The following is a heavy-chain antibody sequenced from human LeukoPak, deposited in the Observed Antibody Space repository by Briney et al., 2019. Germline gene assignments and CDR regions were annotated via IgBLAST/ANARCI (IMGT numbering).Heavy chain of an antibody. Sequence: SETLSLTCTVSGDSISRYYWSWIRQSPGKGLEWIGYIFYSGISNYNPSLKSRVTVSVDTSKNQVSLKLRSVTAADTAVYYCAGLFSGCDPFDYWGQGTLVTVSS. D-gene: IGHD5-12*01. CDR3: AGLFSGCDPFDY. J-gene: IGHJ4*02. CDR1: GDSISRYY. CDR2: IFYSGIS. V-gene: IGHV4-59*03.